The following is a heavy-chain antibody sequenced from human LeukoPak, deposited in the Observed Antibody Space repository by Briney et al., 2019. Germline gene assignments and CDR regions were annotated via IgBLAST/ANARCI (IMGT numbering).Heavy chain of an antibody. CDR1: GGSISSSSYY. CDR2: IYYSGST. J-gene: IGHJ4*02. Sequence: PSETLSLTCTVSGGSISSSSYYWGWIRQPPGKGLEWIGSIYYSGSTYYNPSLKSRVTISVDTSKNQFSLKLSSVTAADTAVYYCARDGRYSSSWYGPPTYWGQGTLVTVSS. CDR3: ARDGRYSSSWYGPPTY. V-gene: IGHV4-39*07. D-gene: IGHD6-13*01.